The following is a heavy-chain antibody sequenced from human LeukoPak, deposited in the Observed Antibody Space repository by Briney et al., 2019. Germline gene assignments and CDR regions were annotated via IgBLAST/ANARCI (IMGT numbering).Heavy chain of an antibody. CDR2: VYYSATT. V-gene: IGHV4-59*01. CDR1: GGSFSAYY. Sequence: PSETLSLTCAVYGGSFSAYYWTWLRQSPGKGLECIGYVYYSATTNYNPSLMSRVTISLDTAKYQFSLKLTSVTAADTAVYYCAGGDPQYCNDGVCFYFDYWGQGALVTVSS. J-gene: IGHJ4*02. CDR3: AGGDPQYCNDGVCFYFDY. D-gene: IGHD2-8*01.